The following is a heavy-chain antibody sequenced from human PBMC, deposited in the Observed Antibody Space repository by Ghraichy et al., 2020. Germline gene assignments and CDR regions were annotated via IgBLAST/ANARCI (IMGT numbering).Heavy chain of an antibody. CDR2: INPNSGGT. V-gene: IGHV1-2*04. Sequence: ASVKVSCKASGYTFTGYYMHWVRQAPGQGLEWMGWINPNSGGTNYAQKFQGWVTMTRDTSISTAYMELSRLRSDDTAVYYCALQYSSGWYLGDYYGMDVWGQGTTVTVSS. CDR1: GYTFTGYY. D-gene: IGHD6-19*01. J-gene: IGHJ6*02. CDR3: ALQYSSGWYLGDYYGMDV.